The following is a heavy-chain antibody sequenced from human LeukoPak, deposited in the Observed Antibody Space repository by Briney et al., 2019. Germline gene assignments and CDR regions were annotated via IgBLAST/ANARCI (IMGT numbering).Heavy chain of an antibody. V-gene: IGHV3-21*01. J-gene: IGHJ4*02. CDR2: ISSSSSYI. CDR3: ARDPKNRGYCSSASCYEVDY. CDR1: GFTFSSYS. D-gene: IGHD2-2*01. Sequence: GGSLRLSCAASGFTFSSYSMNWVRQAPGKGLEWVSSISSSSSYIYYADSVKGRFTISRDNAKNSLYLQMNSLRAEDTAVYYCARDPKNRGYCSSASCYEVDYWGQGTLVTVSS.